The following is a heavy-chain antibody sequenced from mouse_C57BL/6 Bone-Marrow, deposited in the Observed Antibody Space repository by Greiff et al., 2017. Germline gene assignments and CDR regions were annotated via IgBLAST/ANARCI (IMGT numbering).Heavy chain of an antibody. CDR2: INPYNGGT. CDR1: GYTFTDYY. D-gene: IGHD2-2*01. CDR3: AGLRRDY. J-gene: IGHJ2*01. V-gene: IGHV1-19*01. Sequence: EVMLVESGPVLVKPGASVKMSCKASGYTFTDYYMNWVKQSHGKSLEWIGVINPYNGGTSYNQTFKGKATLTVNKSSSTAYMELNSLTSEDSAVYYCAGLRRDYRGPGTTLTVSS.